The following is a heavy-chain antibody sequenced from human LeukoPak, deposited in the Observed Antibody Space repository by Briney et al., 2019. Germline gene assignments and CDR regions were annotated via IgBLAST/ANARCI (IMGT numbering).Heavy chain of an antibody. Sequence: GGSLRLSCVASGFTFSSYSMNWVRQAPGKGLEWVSSISSSSSYKYYTDSVKGRFTISRDNAKNSLYLQMNSLRAEDTAVYYCARVWYYDFWSGYSCLDYWGQGTLVTVSS. CDR2: ISSSSSYK. D-gene: IGHD3-3*01. CDR1: GFTFSSYS. CDR3: ARVWYYDFWSGYSCLDY. J-gene: IGHJ4*02. V-gene: IGHV3-21*01.